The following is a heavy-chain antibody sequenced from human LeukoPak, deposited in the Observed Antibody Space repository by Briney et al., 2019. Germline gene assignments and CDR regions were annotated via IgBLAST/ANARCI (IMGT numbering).Heavy chain of an antibody. J-gene: IGHJ4*02. CDR3: ARDLRIAVAGRPAY. CDR1: GYTFTSYA. CDR2: TNAGNGNT. Sequence: GASVKVSCKASGYTFTSYAMHWVRQAPGQRLEWMGWTNAGNGNTKYSQKFQGRVTITRDTSASTAYMELSSLRSEDTAVYYCARDLRIAVAGRPAYWGQGTLVTVSS. V-gene: IGHV1-3*01. D-gene: IGHD6-19*01.